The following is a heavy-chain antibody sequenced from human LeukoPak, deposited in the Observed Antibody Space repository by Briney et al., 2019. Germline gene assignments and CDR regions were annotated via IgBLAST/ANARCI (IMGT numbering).Heavy chain of an antibody. V-gene: IGHV3-21*01. CDR2: ISSSSSYT. CDR3: ARASLYYFDY. Sequence: GGSLRLSCAASGFTFSSYSMNWVHQAPGKGLEWVSSISSSSSYTYYADSVKGRFTISRENAKNSLYLQMNSLRAEDTAVYYCARASLYYFDYWGQGTLVTVSS. CDR1: GFTFSSYS. J-gene: IGHJ4*02. D-gene: IGHD2-15*01.